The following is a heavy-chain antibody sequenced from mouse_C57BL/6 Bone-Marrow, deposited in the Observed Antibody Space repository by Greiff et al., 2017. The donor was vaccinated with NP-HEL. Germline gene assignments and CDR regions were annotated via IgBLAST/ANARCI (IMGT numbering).Heavy chain of an antibody. V-gene: IGHV5-15*01. Sequence: EVKVVESGGGLVQPGGSLKLSCAASGFTFSDYGMAWVRQAPRKGPEWVAFISNLAYSIYYADTVTGRFTISRENAKNTLYLEMSSLRSEDTAMYYCARGNWVYYAMDYWGQGTSVTVSS. J-gene: IGHJ4*01. CDR1: GFTFSDYG. CDR3: ARGNWVYYAMDY. D-gene: IGHD4-1*01. CDR2: ISNLAYSI.